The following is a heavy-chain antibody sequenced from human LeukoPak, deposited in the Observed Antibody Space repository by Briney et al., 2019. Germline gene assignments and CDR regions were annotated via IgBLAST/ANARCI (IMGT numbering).Heavy chain of an antibody. CDR2: ISYDGSNK. CDR3: AKDTLRYCSGGSCWYFDY. J-gene: IGHJ4*02. V-gene: IGHV3-30*18. Sequence: PGGSLRLSCAASGFTFSSYGMHWVRQAPGKGLEWVAVISYDGSNKYYADSVKGRFTISRDNSKSTLYLQMNSLRAEDTAVYYCAKDTLRYCSGGSCWYFDYWGQGTLVTVSS. D-gene: IGHD2-15*01. CDR1: GFTFSSYG.